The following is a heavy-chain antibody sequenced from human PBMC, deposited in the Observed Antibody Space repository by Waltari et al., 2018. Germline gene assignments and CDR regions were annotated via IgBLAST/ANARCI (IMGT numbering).Heavy chain of an antibody. D-gene: IGHD2-2*01. V-gene: IGHV4-4*07. J-gene: IGHJ6*02. Sequence: QVQLQESGPGLVKPSETLSLTCTVSDGSINDYYWSWIRQPAGKGLEWIGRIYSSGTTDYNPPIRRGVTMLVATSKNHFLLKMSLVTAADTAVYYCARMGSTSRHSSRDIMDVWVQGASVTVS. CDR1: DGSINDYY. CDR2: IYSSGTT. CDR3: ARMGSTSRHSSRDIMDV.